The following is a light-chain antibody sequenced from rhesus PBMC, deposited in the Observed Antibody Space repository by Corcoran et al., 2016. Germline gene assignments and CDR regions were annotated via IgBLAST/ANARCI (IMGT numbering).Light chain of an antibody. J-gene: IGKJ4*01. CDR1: QSVGSY. CDR2: CAS. Sequence: ETVVTQSPATLSLSPGERATLSCRASQSVGSYLAWYQQKPGQAPRLLIYCASSRATGIPDRFSGSGSGTDFTLTISSLEPEDVGVYYCQQSSNLSPLTFGGGTKVELK. CDR3: QQSSNLSPLT. V-gene: IGKV3-24*04.